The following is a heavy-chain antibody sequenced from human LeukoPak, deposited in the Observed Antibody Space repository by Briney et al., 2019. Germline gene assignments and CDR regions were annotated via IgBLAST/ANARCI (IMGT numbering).Heavy chain of an antibody. CDR2: IRQDGGEK. D-gene: IGHD6-13*01. Sequence: GGSLRLSCAVSGFTFSSYWMNWVRQAPGKGLEWVASIRQDGGEKSYVDSVKGRFTISRDDTKNSLYLQMNSLRAEDTAVYYCARDGTAAGLYFDLWGQGTLVTVSS. V-gene: IGHV3-7*01. CDR1: GFTFSSYW. J-gene: IGHJ4*01. CDR3: ARDGTAAGLYFDL.